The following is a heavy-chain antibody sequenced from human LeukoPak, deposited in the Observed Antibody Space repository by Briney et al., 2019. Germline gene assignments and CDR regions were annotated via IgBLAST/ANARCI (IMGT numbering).Heavy chain of an antibody. CDR2: IYPGDSRI. V-gene: IGHV5-51*01. CDR3: ACRDLTSTWSFP. D-gene: IGHD6-13*01. CDR1: GYSFTSYW. J-gene: IGHJ5*02. Sequence: GESLKISCQGFGYSFTSYWIGWVRQMPGKGMEWMGVIYPGDSRIRYNPSFQGQVTISVDKSIGTAYLQWVSLRASDSAMYYCACRDLTSTWSFPWGQGTLVTVSS.